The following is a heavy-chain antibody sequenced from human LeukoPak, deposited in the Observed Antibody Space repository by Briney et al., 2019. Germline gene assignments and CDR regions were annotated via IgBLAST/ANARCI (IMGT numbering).Heavy chain of an antibody. V-gene: IGHV3-13*01. CDR2: IGTAGDT. J-gene: IGHJ4*02. CDR3: ARVAKERVGGVYYFDC. CDR1: GFTFSDYD. D-gene: IGHD1-1*01. Sequence: GGSLRLSCAASGFTFSDYDMHWVRQATGKGLEWVSAIGTAGDTYYTGSVKGRFTISRENAKNSLYLQMNSLRAGDTAVYYCARVAKERVGGVYYFDCWGQGTLVTVSS.